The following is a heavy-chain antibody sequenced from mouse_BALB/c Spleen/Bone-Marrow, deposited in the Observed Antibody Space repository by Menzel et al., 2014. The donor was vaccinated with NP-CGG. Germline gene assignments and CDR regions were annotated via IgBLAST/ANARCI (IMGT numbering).Heavy chain of an antibody. D-gene: IGHD1-1*02. Sequence: VQLVESGPGLVAPPQSLSITCTVSGFSLTSYGVHWVRQPPGKGLEWLGVIWAGGSTDYNSALMSRLSISKDNSKSQVFLKMNSLQTDDTAMYYCARDESGSCGDYWGQGTSVTVSS. CDR1: GFSLTSYG. J-gene: IGHJ4*01. V-gene: IGHV2-9*02. CDR2: IWAGGST. CDR3: ARDESGSCGDY.